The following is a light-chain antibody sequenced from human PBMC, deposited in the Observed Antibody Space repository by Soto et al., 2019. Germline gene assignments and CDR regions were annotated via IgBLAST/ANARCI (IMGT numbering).Light chain of an antibody. CDR1: QSVSSN. CDR2: GAS. V-gene: IGKV3-15*01. Sequence: EIVMTQSPATLSVSPGERATLSCRASQSVSSNLAWYQQKPGQAPRLLIYGASTRATGIPARFSGSGSGTEFTLTISSLQSEDVSVYECQQYNNWPPMYTFGQGTKLEIK. CDR3: QQYNNWPPMYT. J-gene: IGKJ2*01.